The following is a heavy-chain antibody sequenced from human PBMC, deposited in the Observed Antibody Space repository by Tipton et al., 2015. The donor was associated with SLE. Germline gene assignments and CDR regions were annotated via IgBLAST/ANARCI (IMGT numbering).Heavy chain of an antibody. CDR3: ARHGPRRGRFLEWLPYFDY. D-gene: IGHD3-3*01. CDR2: ISWDGGST. Sequence: LSLTCVGSGFTFSDDAMHWVRHAPGKGLEWVSLISWDGGSTYYADSVKGRFTISRDNSKNSLYLQMNSLRAEDTALYHCARHGPRRGRFLEWLPYFDYWGQGTLVTVSS. J-gene: IGHJ4*02. CDR1: GFTFSDDA. V-gene: IGHV3-43D*04.